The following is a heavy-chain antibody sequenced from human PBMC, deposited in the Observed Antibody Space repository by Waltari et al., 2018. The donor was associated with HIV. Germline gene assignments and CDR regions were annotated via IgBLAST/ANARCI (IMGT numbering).Heavy chain of an antibody. D-gene: IGHD3-22*01. CDR1: GFTSSSYA. V-gene: IGHV3-30*01. J-gene: IGHJ4*02. Sequence: QVQLVESGGGVVQPGRSLRLSCAASGFTSSSYAMPWVRQAPGKGLEWVAVISYDGSNKYYADSVKGRLTISRDNSKNTLYLQMDSLRAEDTAVFYCARDPHPYDSSGYYLAYWGQGTLVTVSS. CDR2: ISYDGSNK. CDR3: ARDPHPYDSSGYYLAY.